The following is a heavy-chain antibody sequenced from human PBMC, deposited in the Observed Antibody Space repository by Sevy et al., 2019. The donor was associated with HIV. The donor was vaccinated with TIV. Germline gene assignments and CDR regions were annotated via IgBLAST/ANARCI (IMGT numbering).Heavy chain of an antibody. V-gene: IGHV3-15*01. J-gene: IGHJ4*02. CDR2: MKSKSDGGAT. CDR3: TTDLSSGSFKVY. D-gene: IGHD6-19*01. CDR1: GFSFSKAW. Sequence: GGSLRLSCAASGFSFSKAWMSWVRQAPGKGLEWVGRMKSKSDGGATDYTAPVKGRFTISRDDSEGTVFLQMTSLKVEDTAVYYCTTDLSSGSFKVYWGQGTLVTVSS.